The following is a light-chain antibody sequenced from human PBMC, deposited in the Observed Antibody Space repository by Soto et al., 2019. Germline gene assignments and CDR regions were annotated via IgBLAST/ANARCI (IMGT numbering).Light chain of an antibody. Sequence: QSVLTQPPSASRTPGQRVTISCSGSSSNIGSNYLYWYQQFPGTAPKLLIYSNNQRPSGVPDRFSGSKSGTSASLAISGLPSEDDADYYCAAWDDSLSGPVFGGGTKLTVL. J-gene: IGLJ3*02. CDR2: SNN. CDR1: SSNIGSNY. CDR3: AAWDDSLSGPV. V-gene: IGLV1-47*02.